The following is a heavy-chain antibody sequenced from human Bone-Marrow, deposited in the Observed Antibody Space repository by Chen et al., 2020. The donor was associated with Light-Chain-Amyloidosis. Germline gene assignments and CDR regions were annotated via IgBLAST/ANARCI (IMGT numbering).Heavy chain of an antibody. CDR3: ARDIQFWRRGAPFDL. CDR1: KFMFRTHG. CDR2: IWYDGTTK. J-gene: IGHJ5*02. V-gene: IGHV3-33*08. Sequence: QGQLVQSGGGVVQPGNSLTVSCVASKFMFRTHGMHWVRQAPGKGLEWVALIWYDGTTKFYGEAVKGRFTISRDNSNSSLFLHMTNLRAEDTAVYFCARDIQFWRRGAPFDLWGQGTHVSVSS. D-gene: IGHD1-26*01.